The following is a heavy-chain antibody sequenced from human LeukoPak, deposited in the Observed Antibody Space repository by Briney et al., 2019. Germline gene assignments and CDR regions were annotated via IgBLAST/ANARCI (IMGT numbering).Heavy chain of an antibody. CDR1: GGSITNYY. V-gene: IGHV4-4*07. D-gene: IGHD6-13*01. Sequence: SETLSLTCTVSGGSITNYYWSWIRQPAGKGLEWIGRFYTSGTTNYNPSLKSRVTISVDTSKNQFSLKLSSVTAADTAVYYCARFGYVIAAAGWFDPWGQGTLVTVSS. CDR3: ARFGYVIAAAGWFDP. CDR2: FYTSGTT. J-gene: IGHJ5*02.